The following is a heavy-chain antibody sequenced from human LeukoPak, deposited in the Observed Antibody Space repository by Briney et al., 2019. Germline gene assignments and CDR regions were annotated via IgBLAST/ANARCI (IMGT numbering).Heavy chain of an antibody. CDR3: ASCRYYYDSSGYYLDAFDI. CDR2: IYYSGST. CDR1: GGSISSSSYY. D-gene: IGHD3-22*01. V-gene: IGHV4-39*01. Sequence: SETLSLTCTVSGGSISSSSYYRGWIRQPPGKGLEWIGSIYYSGSTYYNPSLKSRVTISVDTSKNQFSLKLSSVTAADTAVYYCASCRYYYDSSGYYLDAFDIWGQGTMVTVSS. J-gene: IGHJ3*02.